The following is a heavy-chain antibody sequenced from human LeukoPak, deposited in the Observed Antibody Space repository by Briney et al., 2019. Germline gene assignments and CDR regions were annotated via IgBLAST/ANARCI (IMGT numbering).Heavy chain of an antibody. CDR2: IYTSGST. Sequence: SEPLSLTCTLSVGSISSYYWSWIRQPAGGGLECMGRIYTSGSTNYNPSLKSRVTISVAKSKRQFSLKHHSVTAADRAWFYCAGIGQHDLSSPQYYCYIHLWRKET. D-gene: IGHD6-13*01. V-gene: IGHV4-4*07. J-gene: IGHJ6*03. CDR3: AGIGQHDLSSPQYYCYIHL. CDR1: VGSISSYY.